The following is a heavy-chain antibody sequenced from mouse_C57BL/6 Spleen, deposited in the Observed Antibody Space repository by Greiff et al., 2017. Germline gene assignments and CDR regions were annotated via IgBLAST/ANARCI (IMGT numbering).Heavy chain of an antibody. CDR2: IYPGSGST. CDR3: ARSYDYDIYFGY. J-gene: IGHJ2*01. D-gene: IGHD2-4*01. V-gene: IGHV1-55*01. CDR1: GYTFTSYW. Sequence: QVQLQQPGAELVKPGASVKMSCKASGYTFTSYWITWVKQRPGQGLEWIGDIYPGSGSTNYNEKFKSKATLTVDTSSSTAYMQLSSLTSEDAAVYYCARSYDYDIYFGYRGQGTTRTVAT.